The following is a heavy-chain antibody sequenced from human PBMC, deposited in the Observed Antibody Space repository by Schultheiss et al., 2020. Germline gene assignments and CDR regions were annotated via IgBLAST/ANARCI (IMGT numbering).Heavy chain of an antibody. Sequence: GESLKISCAASGFTVSTTYMTWVRQAPGKGLEWVSSISSSSSYIYYADSVKGRFTISRDNSKNTLYLQMNSLRAEDTAVYYCARDGARPTGRAVGYMDVWGKGTTVTVSS. V-gene: IGHV3-21*01. J-gene: IGHJ6*03. CDR3: ARDGARPTGRAVGYMDV. CDR1: GFTVSTTY. CDR2: ISSSSSYI. D-gene: IGHD4-23*01.